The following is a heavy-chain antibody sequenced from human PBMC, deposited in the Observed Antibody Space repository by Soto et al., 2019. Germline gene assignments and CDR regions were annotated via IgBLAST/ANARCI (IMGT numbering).Heavy chain of an antibody. CDR1: GGSISSGGYY. CDR3: ARDSSGYPSDYGMDV. J-gene: IGHJ6*02. V-gene: IGHV4-31*03. D-gene: IGHD3-22*01. CDR2: IYYSGST. Sequence: PSETLSLTCTVSGGSISSGGYYWSWIRQHPGKGLEWIGYIYYSGSTYYNPSLKSRVTISVDTSKNQFSLKLSSVTAADTAVYYCARDSSGYPSDYGMDVWGQGTTVTVSS.